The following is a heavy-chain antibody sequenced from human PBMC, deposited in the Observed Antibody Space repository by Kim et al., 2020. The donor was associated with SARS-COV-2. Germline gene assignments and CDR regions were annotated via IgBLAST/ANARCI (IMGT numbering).Heavy chain of an antibody. CDR1: AGSITSRTHY. Sequence: SETLSLTCTVSAGSITSRTHYWGWIRQPPGKDLEWIGTIYHTGSTYYNPSLQSRVTMSVDTSKNQFSLRLSSVTAADTAVYFCARAGVVYVLLPGYYAFDYWGQGTLVTVAS. J-gene: IGHJ4*02. CDR3: ARAGVVYVLLPGYYAFDY. CDR2: IYHTGST. V-gene: IGHV4-39*01. D-gene: IGHD3-9*01.